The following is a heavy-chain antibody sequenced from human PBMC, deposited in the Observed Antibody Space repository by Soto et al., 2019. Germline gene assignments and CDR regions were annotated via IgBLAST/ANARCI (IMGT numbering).Heavy chain of an antibody. CDR2: IYHSGST. D-gene: IGHD6-6*01. J-gene: IGHJ6*02. V-gene: IGHV4-4*02. CDR3: ARDHSSSPRDYYYYGMDV. Sequence: PSETLSLTCAVSGGSISSSNLWSWVRQPPGKGLEWIGEIYHSGSTNYNPSLKSRVTISVDKSKNQFSLKLSSVTAVDTAVYYCARDHSSSPRDYYYYGMDVWGQGTTVTVSS. CDR1: GGSISSSNL.